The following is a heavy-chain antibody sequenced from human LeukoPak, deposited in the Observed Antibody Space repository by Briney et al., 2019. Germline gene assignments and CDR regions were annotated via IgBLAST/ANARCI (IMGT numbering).Heavy chain of an antibody. CDR2: INHSGST. V-gene: IGHV4-34*01. CDR1: GGSFSGYY. J-gene: IGHJ5*02. Sequence: SETLSLTCAVYGGSFSGYYWSWIRQPPGKGLEWIGEINHSGSTNYNPSLKSRVTISVGTSKNQFSLKLSSVTAADTAVYYCARGLRLGSYYPGYNWFDPWGQGTLVTVSS. D-gene: IGHD3-10*01. CDR3: ARGLRLGSYYPGYNWFDP.